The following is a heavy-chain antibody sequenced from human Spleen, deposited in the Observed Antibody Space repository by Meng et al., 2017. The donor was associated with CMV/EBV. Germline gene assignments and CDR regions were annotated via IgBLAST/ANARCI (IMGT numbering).Heavy chain of an antibody. V-gene: IGHV5-51*01. Sequence: GGSLRLSCQGSGYRFSSYWIGWVRHMPGKGLEWMGIIYPADSDTRYSPSFQGQVTISADKSISTAYLQWSSLKAPDTAMYYCARWGPLQSNDFWGQGTLVTVSS. CDR1: GYRFSSYW. CDR3: ARWGPLQSNDF. CDR2: IYPADSDT. D-gene: IGHD1-1*01. J-gene: IGHJ4*02.